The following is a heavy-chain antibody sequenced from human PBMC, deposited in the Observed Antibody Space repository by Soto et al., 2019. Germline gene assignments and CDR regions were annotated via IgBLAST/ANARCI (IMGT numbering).Heavy chain of an antibody. CDR2: RYLGDSDT. J-gene: IGHJ6*02. D-gene: IGHD6-19*01. Sequence: HGESLKISCKGSADTFDSYWIGWVRQTPGRGLQWIGIRYLGDSDTRYSPSFQGQVTISADKSISTAYLQWSSLKASDTGIYYCASSSVADTTYYHYYGMDVWGQGTTVTVSS. V-gene: IGHV5-51*01. CDR3: ASSSVADTTYYHYYGMDV. CDR1: ADTFDSYW.